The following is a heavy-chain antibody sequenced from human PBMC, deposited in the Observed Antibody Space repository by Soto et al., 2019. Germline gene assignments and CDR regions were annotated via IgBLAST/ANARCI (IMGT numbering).Heavy chain of an antibody. CDR3: ARGGTSGYGAVDYFDY. V-gene: IGHV4-59*08. CDR2: IYYSGST. J-gene: IGHJ4*02. Sequence: SETLSLTCTVSGGSISSYYWSWIRQPPGKGLEWIGYIYYSGSTNYNPSLKSRVTISVDTSKNQFSLKLSSVTAADTAVYYCARGGTSGYGAVDYFDYWGQGTLVTAPQ. D-gene: IGHD5-12*01. CDR1: GGSISSYY.